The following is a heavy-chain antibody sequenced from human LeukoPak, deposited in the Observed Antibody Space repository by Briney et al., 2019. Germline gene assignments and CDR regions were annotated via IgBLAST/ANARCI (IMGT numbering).Heavy chain of an antibody. J-gene: IGHJ4*02. V-gene: IGHV3-30*02. D-gene: IGHD2-2*02. CDR1: GFTSSSYG. CDR3: AKGAVVVVPAAIAGFDY. Sequence: PGGSLRLSCAASGFTSSSYGMHWVRQAPGKGLEWVAFIRYDGSNKYYADSVKGRFTISRDNSKNTLYLQMNSLRAEDTAVYYCAKGAVVVVPAAIAGFDYWGQGTLVTVSS. CDR2: IRYDGSNK.